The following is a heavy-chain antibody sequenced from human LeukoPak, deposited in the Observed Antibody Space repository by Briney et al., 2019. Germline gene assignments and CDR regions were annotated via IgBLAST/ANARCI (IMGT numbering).Heavy chain of an antibody. CDR2: IYYSGST. CDR1: GGSISSYY. D-gene: IGHD2-2*01. CDR3: AREQEVPAAAWRDAFDI. Sequence: SETLSLTCTVSGGSISSYYWSWIRQPPGKGLEWIGYIYYSGSTNYTPSLKSRVTISVDTSKNQFSLKLSSVTAADTAVYYCAREQEVPAAAWRDAFDIWGQGTMVTVSS. J-gene: IGHJ3*02. V-gene: IGHV4-59*01.